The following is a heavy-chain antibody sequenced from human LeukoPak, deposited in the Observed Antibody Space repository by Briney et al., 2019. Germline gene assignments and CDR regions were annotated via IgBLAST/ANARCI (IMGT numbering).Heavy chain of an antibody. J-gene: IGHJ6*02. CDR3: ARDNFYDSSGYSYYYYGMDV. D-gene: IGHD3-22*01. CDR2: IYYSEST. V-gene: IGHV4-59*01. Sequence: PSETLSLTCTVSVGSISSYYWRWIRQPRGKGLEWIGYIYYSESTNYNPSLKSRVTISVDTSKNQFSLKLSSVTAADTAVYYCARDNFYDSSGYSYYYYGMDVWGQGTTVTVSS. CDR1: VGSISSYY.